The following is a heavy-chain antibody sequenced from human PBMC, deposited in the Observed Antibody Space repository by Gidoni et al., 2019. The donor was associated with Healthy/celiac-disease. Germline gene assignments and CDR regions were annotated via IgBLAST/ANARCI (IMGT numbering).Heavy chain of an antibody. CDR3: ASSVTYYYDSSGYYLFDY. Sequence: GKGLEWIGSIYYSGSTYYNPSLKSRVTISVDTSKNQFSLKLSSVTAADTAVYYCASSVTYYYDSSGYYLFDYWGQGTLVTVSS. CDR2: IYYSGST. V-gene: IGHV4-39*01. D-gene: IGHD3-22*01. J-gene: IGHJ4*02.